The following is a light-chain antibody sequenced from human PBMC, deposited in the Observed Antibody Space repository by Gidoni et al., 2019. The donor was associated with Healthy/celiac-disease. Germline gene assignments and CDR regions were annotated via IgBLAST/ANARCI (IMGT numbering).Light chain of an antibody. CDR3: STYAGSNNVV. V-gene: IGLV2-8*01. Sequence: QSALTQPPSASGSPGQSVTISCTGTSSDVGGYNYVSWYQQQPGKAPKLMIYEVSKRPSVVPDRFSGSKSGNTASLTVSGLLAEDVADYYCSTYAGSNNVVFGGGTKLTVL. CDR2: EVS. J-gene: IGLJ2*01. CDR1: SSDVGGYNY.